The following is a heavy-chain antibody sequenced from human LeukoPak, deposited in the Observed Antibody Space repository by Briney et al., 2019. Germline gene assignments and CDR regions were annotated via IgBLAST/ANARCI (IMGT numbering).Heavy chain of an antibody. J-gene: IGHJ4*02. V-gene: IGHV1-69*04. D-gene: IGHD6-19*01. CDR1: GGTFSSYA. CDR3: AREDSSTPYIDY. CDR2: IIPILGVA. Sequence: SVKVSCKASGGTFSSYAISWVRQAPGQGLEWVGRIIPILGVANYAQKFQGRVTITADKSTSTAYMELSSLRSEDTAVYYCAREDSSTPYIDYWGQGTLVTVSS.